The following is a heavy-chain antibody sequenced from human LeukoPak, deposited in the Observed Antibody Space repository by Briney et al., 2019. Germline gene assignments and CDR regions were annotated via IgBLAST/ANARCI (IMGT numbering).Heavy chain of an antibody. D-gene: IGHD6-19*01. CDR2: IYYNGIT. V-gene: IGHV4-39*01. Sequence: SETLSLTCSVSGGLITSTIHYWAWIRQPPGQGLEWLASIYYNGITYYNASLEIRVTMSVDTSRNQFSLRLSSVSAADTSVYYCARQPTVKRGAVASNFDYWGQGTLVTVSS. CDR1: GGLITSTIHY. J-gene: IGHJ4*02. CDR3: ARQPTVKRGAVASNFDY.